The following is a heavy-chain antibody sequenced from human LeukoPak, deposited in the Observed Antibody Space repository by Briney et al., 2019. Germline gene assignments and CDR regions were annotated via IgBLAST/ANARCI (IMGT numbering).Heavy chain of an antibody. V-gene: IGHV3-21*01. D-gene: IGHD3-3*01. CDR1: GFTFSSYA. J-gene: IGHJ4*02. CDR3: ARDSDDFWSGYSYYFDY. CDR2: ISSSSSYI. Sequence: PGGSLRLSCAASGFTFSSYAMSWVRQAPGKGLEWVSSISSSSSYIYYADSVKGRFTISRDNAKNSLYLQMNSLRAEDTAVYYCARDSDDFWSGYSYYFDYWGQGTLVTVSS.